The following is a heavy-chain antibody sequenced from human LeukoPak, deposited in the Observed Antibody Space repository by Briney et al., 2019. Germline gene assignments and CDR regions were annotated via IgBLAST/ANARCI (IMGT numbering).Heavy chain of an antibody. J-gene: IGHJ4*02. D-gene: IGHD3-3*01. CDR3: ARATSITIFGVVPTD. Sequence: LVKVSCKASGGTLSCYTISWVRQAPGQGLEWMGRIIPILSIANSAQKFQGRVTITADKSTSTAYMELSSLRSEDTAVYYCARATSITIFGVVPTDWGQGTLVTVSS. CDR2: IIPILSIA. CDR1: GGTLSCYT. V-gene: IGHV1-69*02.